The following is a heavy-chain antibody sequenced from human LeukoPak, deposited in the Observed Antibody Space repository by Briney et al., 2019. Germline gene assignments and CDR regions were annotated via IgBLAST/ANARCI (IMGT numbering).Heavy chain of an antibody. V-gene: IGHV4-59*01. Sequence: SETLSLTCTVSGGSISSYYWSWIRQPPGKGLEWIGYIYYSGSTNYNPSLKSRVTISVDTSKNQFSLKLSSVTAADTAVYYCARGTGGASWNYFDYWGQGTLVTVSS. J-gene: IGHJ4*02. CDR2: IYYSGST. D-gene: IGHD6-13*01. CDR3: ARGTGGASWNYFDY. CDR1: GGSISSYY.